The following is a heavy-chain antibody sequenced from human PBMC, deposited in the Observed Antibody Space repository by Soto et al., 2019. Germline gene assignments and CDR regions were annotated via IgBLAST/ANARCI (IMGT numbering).Heavy chain of an antibody. V-gene: IGHV4-59*08. CDR1: GGYISGYY. J-gene: IGHJ4*02. Sequence: PSETLSLTCTVSGGYISGYYWGWIRQPPGRGLEYIGYIYSSGSSNYNPSLKSRVTMSVDTSKNQFSLKLNSVTDADTAVYYCARHYGSGSYPLDYWGRGTLVTVS. D-gene: IGHD3-10*01. CDR3: ARHYGSGSYPLDY. CDR2: IYSSGSS.